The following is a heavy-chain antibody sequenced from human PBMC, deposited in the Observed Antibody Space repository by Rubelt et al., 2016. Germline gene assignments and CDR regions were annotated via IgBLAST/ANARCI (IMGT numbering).Heavy chain of an antibody. CDR2: INTYNDKT. J-gene: IGHJ4*02. V-gene: IGHV1-18*01. CDR3: ARGYFDSTGDFDY. Sequence: QVHLVQSAIEVKKPGASVKISCNTSGYTFTTYGIIWVRRAPGQGLEWMGWINTYNDKTNYPQKFQGRVSMTTDSSTNTAYMELRSLRSGDTAVYYCARGYFDSTGDFDYWGQGTLVTVSS. CDR1: GYTFTTYG. D-gene: IGHD3-22*01.